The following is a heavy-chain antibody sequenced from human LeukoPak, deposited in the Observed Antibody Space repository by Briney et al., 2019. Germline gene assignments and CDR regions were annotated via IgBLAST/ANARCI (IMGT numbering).Heavy chain of an antibody. CDR3: ARAYSGSYFDY. V-gene: IGHV3-66*01. CDR1: GFTVSNYY. J-gene: IGHJ4*02. CDR2: IYSGGST. Sequence: GGSLRLSCAASGFTVSNYYMTWVRQAPGKGLEWVSVIYSGGSTYYADSVKGRFTIPRDNSKNTLYLQMNSLRAEDTAVYYCARAYSGSYFDYWGQGTLVTVSS. D-gene: IGHD1-26*01.